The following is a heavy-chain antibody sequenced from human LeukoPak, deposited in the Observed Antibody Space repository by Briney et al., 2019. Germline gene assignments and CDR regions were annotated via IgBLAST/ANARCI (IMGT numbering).Heavy chain of an antibody. CDR3: ARFQPIYSNSYAWFDP. CDR1: GFTVSSNY. CDR2: IYSDGST. D-gene: IGHD6-6*01. Sequence: GGSLRLSCAASGFTVSSNYMNWVRQAPGKGQEWVSLIYSDGSTYYADSVKGRFIISRDNSANTLYLQMNSLRAEDTAVYYCARFQPIYSNSYAWFDPWGQGTLVTVSS. V-gene: IGHV3-53*01. J-gene: IGHJ5*02.